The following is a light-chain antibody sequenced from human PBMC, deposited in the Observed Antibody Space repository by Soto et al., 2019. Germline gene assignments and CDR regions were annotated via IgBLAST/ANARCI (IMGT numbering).Light chain of an antibody. CDR2: KTS. V-gene: IGKV1-5*03. CDR1: QSISSW. J-gene: IGKJ1*01. Sequence: DIQMTQSPSTLSASIGDRFTITCRASQSISSWLAWYQQKPGKAPKVLIYKTSILESGVPSRFSGSGSGTEFTLTISSLQPDDFATYYCQQYNGYSPAWTFGQGTKVDIK. CDR3: QQYNGYSPAWT.